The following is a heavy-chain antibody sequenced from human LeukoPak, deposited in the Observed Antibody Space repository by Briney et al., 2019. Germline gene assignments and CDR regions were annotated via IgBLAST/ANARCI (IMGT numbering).Heavy chain of an antibody. J-gene: IGHJ6*03. CDR2: IYSGGST. V-gene: IGHV3-53*01. CDR3: AREAWADKFRSGYYYMDV. Sequence: GGSLRLSCAASGFTVSSNYMSWVRQAPGKGLEWVSVIYSGGSTYYADSVKGRFTISRDNSKNTLYLQMNSLRAEDTAVYYCAREAWADKFRSGYYYMDVWGKGTTVTASS. CDR1: GFTVSSNY. D-gene: IGHD2-15*01.